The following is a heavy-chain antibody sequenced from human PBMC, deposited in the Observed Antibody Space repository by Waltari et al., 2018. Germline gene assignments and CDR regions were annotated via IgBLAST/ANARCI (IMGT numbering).Heavy chain of an antibody. Sequence: EVQLLQSGGGSVPPGGSLRLSCEASGLMFSNFPMSWVRQAPGKGLEWGSGGSASGNRQLYAESVQGRFTISRDNSKNTVYLHMSSLRGDDTAVYFCARLRGAVTGNEGDFWGHGSRVTVSS. CDR3: ARLRGAVTGNEGDF. CDR2: GSASGNRQ. D-gene: IGHD6-19*01. CDR1: GLMFSNFP. J-gene: IGHJ4*01. V-gene: IGHV3-23*01.